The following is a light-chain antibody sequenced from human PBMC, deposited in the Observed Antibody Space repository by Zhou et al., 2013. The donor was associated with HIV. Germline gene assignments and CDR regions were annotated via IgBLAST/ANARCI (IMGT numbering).Light chain of an antibody. CDR2: AAS. V-gene: IGKV1-39*01. CDR1: QSISDY. Sequence: DIQMTQSPSSLSASVGDRVTITCRASQSISDYLNWYQQKPGKAPKLLIYAASSLQSGVPSRFSGSGSGTDFTLTISCLQSEDFATYYCQQYYSYPQTFGQGTKLEIK. CDR3: QQYYSYPQT. J-gene: IGKJ2*01.